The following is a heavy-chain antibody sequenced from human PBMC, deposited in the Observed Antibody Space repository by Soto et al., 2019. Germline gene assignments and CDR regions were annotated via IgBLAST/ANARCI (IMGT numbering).Heavy chain of an antibody. D-gene: IGHD3-10*01. J-gene: IGHJ6*02. CDR3: ARSLLGYYGSGSYPPAYYYYGMDV. V-gene: IGHV4-39*01. CDR2: IYYSGST. CDR1: GGSISSSSYY. Sequence: SETLSLTCTVSGGSISSSSYYWGWIRQPPGKGLEWIGSIYYSGSTYYNPSLKSRVTISVDTSKNQFSLKLSSVTAADTAVYYCARSLLGYYGSGSYPPAYYYYGMDVWGQGTTVTVSS.